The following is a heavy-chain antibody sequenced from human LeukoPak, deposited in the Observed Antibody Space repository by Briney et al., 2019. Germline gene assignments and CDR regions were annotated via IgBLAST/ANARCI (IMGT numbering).Heavy chain of an antibody. J-gene: IGHJ4*02. CDR3: AREGRSTTDGY. CDR1: GGSISSGSYY. Sequence: SQTLSLTCTVSGGSISSGSYYWSWIRQPAGKGLEWIGRIYTSGSTNYNPSLKSRVTISVDTSKNQFSLKLSSVTAADTAAYYCAREGRSTTDGYWGQGTLVTVSS. CDR2: IYTSGST. D-gene: IGHD4-17*01. V-gene: IGHV4-61*02.